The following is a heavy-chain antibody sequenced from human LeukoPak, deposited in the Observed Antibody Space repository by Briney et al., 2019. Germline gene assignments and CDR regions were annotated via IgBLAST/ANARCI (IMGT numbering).Heavy chain of an antibody. V-gene: IGHV3-48*03. Sequence: GGSLRLSCAASGFTFSSYEMNWVRQAPGKGLEWVSYISSSASTIYYADSVKGRFTISRDNAKNSLYLQMNSLRAEDTAVYYCAKEARYFDWLLPPYFDYWGQGTLVTVSS. CDR1: GFTFSSYE. J-gene: IGHJ4*02. CDR3: AKEARYFDWLLPPYFDY. D-gene: IGHD3-9*01. CDR2: ISSSASTI.